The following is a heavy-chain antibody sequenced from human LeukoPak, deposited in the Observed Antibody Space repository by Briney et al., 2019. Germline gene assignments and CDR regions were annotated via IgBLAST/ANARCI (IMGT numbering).Heavy chain of an antibody. CDR2: IYYSGST. D-gene: IGHD1-1*01. J-gene: IGHJ5*02. Sequence: SETLSLTCTVSGCSISSYYWSWIRQPPGKGLEWIGYIYYSGSTNYNPSLKSRVTISVDTSKNQFSLKLSSVTAADTAVYYCARVKLERGKSIWFDPWGQGTLVTVSS. V-gene: IGHV4-59*13. CDR3: ARVKLERGKSIWFDP. CDR1: GCSISSYY.